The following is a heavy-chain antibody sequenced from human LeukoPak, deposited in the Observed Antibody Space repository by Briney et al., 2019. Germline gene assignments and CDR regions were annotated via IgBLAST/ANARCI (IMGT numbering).Heavy chain of an antibody. CDR1: GGSISSGGYY. CDR2: IYHSGST. J-gene: IGHJ4*02. D-gene: IGHD5-18*01. CDR3: ARLGYSYSLYYFDY. Sequence: LSLTCTVSGGSISSGGYYWSLIRQPPGKGLEWIGYIYHSGSTYYNPSLKSRVTISVDRSKNQFSLKLSSVTAADTAVYYCARLGYSYSLYYFDYWGQGTLVTVSS. V-gene: IGHV4-30-2*01.